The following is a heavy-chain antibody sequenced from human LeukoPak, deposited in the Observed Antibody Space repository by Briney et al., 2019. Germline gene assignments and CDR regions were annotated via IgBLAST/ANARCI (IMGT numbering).Heavy chain of an antibody. V-gene: IGHV5-51*01. CDR3: ARPRYISSRFDP. CDR2: IYPGDSGT. Sequence: GESLKISCKGSGYSFTSYWIGWVRQMPGKGLEWMGIIYPGDSGTRYSPSFQGQVTISADESIKTAYLQWGSLKASDTAMYYWARPRYISSRFDPWGQGTLVTVS. D-gene: IGHD6-6*01. CDR1: GYSFTSYW. J-gene: IGHJ5*02.